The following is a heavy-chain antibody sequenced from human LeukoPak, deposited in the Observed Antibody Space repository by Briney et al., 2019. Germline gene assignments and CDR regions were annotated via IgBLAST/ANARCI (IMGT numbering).Heavy chain of an antibody. Sequence: PGGSLRLSCAASGFTFSSYSMNWVRQAPGKGLEWVSSISSSSSYINYADSVKGRFTTSRDNAKNSLYLQMNSLRAEDTAVYYCAREYYYGSGSYYYWGQGTLVTVSS. CDR2: ISSSSSYI. V-gene: IGHV3-21*01. CDR1: GFTFSSYS. J-gene: IGHJ4*02. D-gene: IGHD3-10*01. CDR3: AREYYYGSGSYYY.